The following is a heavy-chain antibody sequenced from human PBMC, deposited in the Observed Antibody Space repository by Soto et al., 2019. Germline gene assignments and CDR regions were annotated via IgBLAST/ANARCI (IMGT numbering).Heavy chain of an antibody. CDR2: IDGNT. Sequence: QVQLVQSGAEVKQPGASVKVSCKGSGYTFTSYGISWVRQAPGQGLEWMGWIDGNTNYAQKLQGRVTTTTDTSTSTAYLELRSLRSDDTAVYYCPRESMSYDYSNLRYWGQGTQVTVSS. J-gene: IGHJ4*02. CDR3: PRESMSYDYSNLRY. CDR1: GYTFTSYG. D-gene: IGHD4-4*01. V-gene: IGHV1-18*04.